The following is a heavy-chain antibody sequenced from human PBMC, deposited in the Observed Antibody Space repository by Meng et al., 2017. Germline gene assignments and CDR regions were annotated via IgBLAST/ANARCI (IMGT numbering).Heavy chain of an antibody. V-gene: IGHV4-39*07. CDR1: GGSISSSSYY. Sequence: QLQQQESGPGLVEPSETLSLTCTVFGGSISSSSYYWGWIRQPPGKGLEWIGSIYYSGSTYYNPSLKSRVTISVDTSKNQFSLKLSSVTAADTAVYYCASLRIAVAGINWFDPWGQGTLVTVSS. D-gene: IGHD6-19*01. J-gene: IGHJ5*02. CDR2: IYYSGST. CDR3: ASLRIAVAGINWFDP.